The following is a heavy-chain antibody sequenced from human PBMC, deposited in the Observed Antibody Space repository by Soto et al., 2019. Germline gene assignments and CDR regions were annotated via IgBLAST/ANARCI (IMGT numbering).Heavy chain of an antibody. CDR3: AKGQYYYDSSGYYFDY. V-gene: IGHV3-23*01. CDR1: EFTFSSYA. J-gene: IGHJ4*02. CDR2: ISGSGGST. Sequence: GGSLRLSCAASEFTFSSYAMSWVRQAPGKGLEWVSAISGSGGSTYYADSVKGRFTISRDNSKNTLYLQMNSLRAEDTAVYYCAKGQYYYDSSGYYFDYWGQGTLVTVSS. D-gene: IGHD3-22*01.